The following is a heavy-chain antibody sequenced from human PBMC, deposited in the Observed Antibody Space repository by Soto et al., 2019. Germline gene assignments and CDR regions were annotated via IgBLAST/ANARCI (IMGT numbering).Heavy chain of an antibody. V-gene: IGHV3-23*01. CDR1: GFTFSNYP. CDR3: PKNNLKYHLDY. Sequence: EVQVLDSGGGLVQSGGSLRLSCEASGFTFSNYPMSWVRQAPGKGLEWVSTITGGGTTYYADSVRGRLTLSRDNSKNTLYLQMNSLRVEDTAVYYCPKNNLKYHLDYWGQGTLVTVSS. D-gene: IGHD2-2*01. CDR2: ITGGGTT. J-gene: IGHJ4*02.